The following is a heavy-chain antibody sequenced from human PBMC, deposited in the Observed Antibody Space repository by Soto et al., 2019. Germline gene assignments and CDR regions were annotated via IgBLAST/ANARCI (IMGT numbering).Heavy chain of an antibody. V-gene: IGHV1-69*13. J-gene: IGHJ6*02. D-gene: IGHD6-19*01. CDR3: ASSGWSLYYYYGMDV. CDR1: GGTFSSYA. Sequence: SVKVSCKASGGTFSSYAISWVRQAPGQGLEWMGGIIPIFGTANYAQKFQGRVTITAGESTSTAYMELSSLRSEDTAVYYCASSGWSLYYYYGMDVCGQGTTVTVSS. CDR2: IIPIFGTA.